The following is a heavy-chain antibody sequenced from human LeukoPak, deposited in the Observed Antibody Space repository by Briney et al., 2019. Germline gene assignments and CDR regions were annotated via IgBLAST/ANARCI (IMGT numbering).Heavy chain of an antibody. J-gene: IGHJ4*02. CDR1: GGAFSGYY. D-gene: IGHD3-22*01. Sequence: SETLSLTCAVYGGAFSGYYWSWIRQPPGKGLEWIGEINHSGSTNSNPSLKSRVTISVYTSKNQFSLKLSSVTAADTAVFYFARVATPPYYDSSGYLLDHWAQGTLVSVPS. CDR3: ARVATPPYYDSSGYLLDH. CDR2: INHSGST. V-gene: IGHV4-34*01.